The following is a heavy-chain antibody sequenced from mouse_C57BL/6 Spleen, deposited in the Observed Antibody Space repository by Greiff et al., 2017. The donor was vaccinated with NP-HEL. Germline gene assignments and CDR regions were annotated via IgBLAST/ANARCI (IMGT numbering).Heavy chain of an antibody. V-gene: IGHV1-7*01. J-gene: IGHJ2*01. CDR3: ANHYDYDGGWIDY. CDR2: INPSSGYT. D-gene: IGHD2-4*01. CDR1: GYTFTSYW. Sequence: VQLQQSGAELAKPGASVKLSCKASGYTFTSYWMHWVKQRPGQGLEWIGYINPSSGYTKYNQKFKDKATLTADKSSSTAYMQLSSLTYEDSAVYYCANHYDYDGGWIDYWGQGTTLTVSS.